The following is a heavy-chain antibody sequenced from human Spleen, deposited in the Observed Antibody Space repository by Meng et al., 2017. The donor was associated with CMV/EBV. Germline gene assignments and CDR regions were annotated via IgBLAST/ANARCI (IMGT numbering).Heavy chain of an antibody. Sequence: ASVKVSCKASGYTFTAHYFHWVRQAPGQGLEWMGWINPNSGGTNYAEKFQGRVTMTRDTSISTAYMELSRLRSDDTAVYHCARGEVGQPTRIWGQGTLVTVSS. CDR3: ARGEVGQPTRI. D-gene: IGHD1-26*01. J-gene: IGHJ4*02. V-gene: IGHV1-2*02. CDR1: GYTFTAHY. CDR2: INPNSGGT.